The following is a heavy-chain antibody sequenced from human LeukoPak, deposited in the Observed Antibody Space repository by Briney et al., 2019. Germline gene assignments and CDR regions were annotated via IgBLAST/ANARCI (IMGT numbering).Heavy chain of an antibody. J-gene: IGHJ4*02. CDR3: ARDPLDYDSSGPDY. Sequence: GSSVKVSCKASGGTFSSYAISWVRQAPGQGLEWMGRIIPILGIANYAQKLQGRVTMTTDTSTSTAYMELRSLRSDDTAVYYCARDPLDYDSSGPDYWGQGTLVTVSS. CDR2: IIPILGIA. CDR1: GGTFSSYA. D-gene: IGHD3-22*01. V-gene: IGHV1-69*04.